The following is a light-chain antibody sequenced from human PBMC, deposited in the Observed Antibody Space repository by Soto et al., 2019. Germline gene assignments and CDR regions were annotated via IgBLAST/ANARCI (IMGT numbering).Light chain of an antibody. J-gene: IGKJ4*01. Sequence: DIQMTQSPSPLSASVGDRVTITCRASQSITSYLNWYQQKPGKAPKLLIYAASSLQSGVPSRFSGGGSGTDFTLTISSLQPGDFATYFCQQSYTIPLTFGGGTKVDIK. V-gene: IGKV1-39*01. CDR1: QSITSY. CDR3: QQSYTIPLT. CDR2: AAS.